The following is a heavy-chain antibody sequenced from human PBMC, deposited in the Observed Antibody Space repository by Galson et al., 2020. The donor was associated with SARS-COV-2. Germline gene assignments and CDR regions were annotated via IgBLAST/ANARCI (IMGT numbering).Heavy chain of an antibody. CDR2: FDTEDGET. J-gene: IGHJ5*02. Sequence: ASVKVSCKVSGYTLTELYMHWVRQAPGKGLEWMGGFDTEDGETIYAQKIQGRVTMTEDTSTDTAYMELSSLRSEDTAVYYCATGSPWGRDNWFYPCGQGTLVSFSS. CDR1: GYTLTELY. CDR3: ATGSPWGRDNWFYP. V-gene: IGHV1-24*01. D-gene: IGHD7-27*01.